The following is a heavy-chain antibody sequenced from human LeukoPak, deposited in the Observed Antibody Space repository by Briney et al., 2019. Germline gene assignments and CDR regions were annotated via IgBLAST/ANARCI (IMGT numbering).Heavy chain of an antibody. CDR2: IYYSGST. D-gene: IGHD3-22*01. CDR1: GGSISSYY. V-gene: IGHV4-59*01. J-gene: IGHJ4*02. CDR3: ARGSGYPRFDY. Sequence: PSETLSLTCNVSGGSISSYYWSWIRQPPGKGLEWIGYIYYSGSTNYNPSLKSRVTISVDTSKNQFSLKLSSVTAADTAVYYCARGSGYPRFDYWGQGTLVTVSS.